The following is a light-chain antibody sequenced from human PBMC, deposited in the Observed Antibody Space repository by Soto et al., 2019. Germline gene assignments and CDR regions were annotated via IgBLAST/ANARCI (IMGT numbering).Light chain of an antibody. V-gene: IGKV3-11*01. CDR2: DAF. Sequence: TVLTQSPATLSLSPGERATLSCKASQSIGNSLGWFQQKPGQAPRLLIDDAFNRATGIPARFTGSGSGSDFTLTISSLEPEDFGVYSCRQRYYCLPPFGGGTKVDI. J-gene: IGKJ4*01. CDR1: QSIGNS. CDR3: RQRYYCLPP.